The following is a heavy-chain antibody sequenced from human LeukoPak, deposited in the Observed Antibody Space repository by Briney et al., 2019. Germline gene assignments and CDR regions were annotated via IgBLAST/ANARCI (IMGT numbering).Heavy chain of an antibody. Sequence: GGSLRLSCAASGFTFSNYEMNWVRQAPGKGLEWVSYISSGGSTIYHADSVKGRFTISRDNAKNSLFLQMNSLRAEDTAVYYCARGRVGTTTPFDYWGQGTLVTVSS. CDR3: ARGRVGTTTPFDY. CDR1: GFTFSNYE. CDR2: ISSGGSTI. J-gene: IGHJ4*02. D-gene: IGHD1-26*01. V-gene: IGHV3-48*03.